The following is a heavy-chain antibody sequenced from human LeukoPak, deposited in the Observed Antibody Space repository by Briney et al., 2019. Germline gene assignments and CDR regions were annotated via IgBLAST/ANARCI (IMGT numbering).Heavy chain of an antibody. J-gene: IGHJ6*03. Sequence: SETLSLTCAVYGGSFSGYYWSWIRQPPGKGLEWIGEINHSGSTNYNPSLKSRVTISVDTSKNQFSLKLSSVTAADTAVYYYARETVVTPFFYYYYMDVWGKGTTVTVSS. CDR3: ARETVVTPFFYYYYMDV. D-gene: IGHD4-23*01. V-gene: IGHV4-34*01. CDR2: INHSGST. CDR1: GGSFSGYY.